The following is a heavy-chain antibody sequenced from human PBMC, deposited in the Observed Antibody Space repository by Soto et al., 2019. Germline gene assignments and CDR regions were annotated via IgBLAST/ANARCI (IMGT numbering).Heavy chain of an antibody. D-gene: IGHD5-12*01. CDR2: ISGSGGST. CDR3: AKRTRGYSGYGYFDY. Sequence: PGGSLRLSCAASGFTFSSYAMSWVRQAPGRGLEWVSAISGSGGSTYYVDSVKGRFTISRDNSKNTLYLQMNSLRAEDTAVYYCAKRTRGYSGYGYFDYWGQGTLVTVSS. CDR1: GFTFSSYA. J-gene: IGHJ4*02. V-gene: IGHV3-23*01.